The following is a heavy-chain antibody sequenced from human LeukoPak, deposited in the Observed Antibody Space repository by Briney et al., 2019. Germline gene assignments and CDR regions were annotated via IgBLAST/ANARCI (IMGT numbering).Heavy chain of an antibody. CDR2: ISSSGSTI. Sequence: PGGSLRLSCAASGSTFSDYYMSWIRQAPGKGLEWVSYISSSGSTIYYADSVKGRFTISRDNAKNSLYLQMNSLRAEDTAVYYCARLREVAQGAFDIWGQGTMVTVSS. CDR3: ARLREVAQGAFDI. J-gene: IGHJ3*02. V-gene: IGHV3-11*01. CDR1: GSTFSDYY. D-gene: IGHD5-24*01.